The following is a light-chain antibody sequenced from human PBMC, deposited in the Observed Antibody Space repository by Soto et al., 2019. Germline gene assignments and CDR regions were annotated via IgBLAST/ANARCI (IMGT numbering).Light chain of an antibody. J-gene: IGLJ2*01. CDR1: SSDVGGYNY. CDR2: DVN. Sequence: QSALTQPASVSGSPGQSITISCARTSSDVGGYNYVSWYQQHPGKVPRLIISDVNKRPSGVSDRFSGSKSGNTASLTISGLQAEDEADYYCASFTRSVTVVFGGGTKLPVL. V-gene: IGLV2-14*03. CDR3: ASFTRSVTVV.